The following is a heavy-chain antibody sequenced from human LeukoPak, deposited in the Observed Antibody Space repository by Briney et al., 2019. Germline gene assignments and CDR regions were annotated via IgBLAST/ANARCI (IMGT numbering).Heavy chain of an antibody. CDR1: GGSISSSSYY. CDR3: ASVIAAAGTPTRPNWFDP. D-gene: IGHD6-13*01. V-gene: IGHV4-39*01. Sequence: SETLSLTCTVSGGSISSSSYYWGWIRQPPGKGLEWIGSIYYSGSTYYNPSLKSRVTISVDTSKNQFSLKLSSVTAADTAVYYCASVIAAAGTPTRPNWFDPWGQGTLVTVSS. CDR2: IYYSGST. J-gene: IGHJ5*02.